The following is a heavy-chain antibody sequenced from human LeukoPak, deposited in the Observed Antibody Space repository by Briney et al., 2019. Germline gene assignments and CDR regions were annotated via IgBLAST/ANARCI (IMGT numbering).Heavy chain of an antibody. V-gene: IGHV4-34*01. CDR2: INHSGST. Sequence: SETLSLTCAVYGGSFSGYYWSWIRRPPGKGLEWIGEINHSGSTNYNPSLQSRVTIPVDTSKNQFSLTLSSVTAADTAVYYCARGGSYSRGYYYYYMDVWGKGTTVTVSS. CDR3: ARGGSYSRGYYYYYMDV. J-gene: IGHJ6*03. D-gene: IGHD6-13*01. CDR1: GGSFSGYY.